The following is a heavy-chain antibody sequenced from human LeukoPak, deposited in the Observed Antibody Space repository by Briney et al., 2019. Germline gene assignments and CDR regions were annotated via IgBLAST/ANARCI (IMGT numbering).Heavy chain of an antibody. D-gene: IGHD2-15*01. V-gene: IGHV4-4*07. CDR3: ARDGCSGGSCSIDY. Sequence: SETLSLTCTVSGVSISSYYWSWIRQPAGKGLEWIGRIYTSGSTNYNPSLKSRVTMSVDTSKNQFSLKLSSVTAADTAVYYCARDGCSGGSCSIDYWGQGTLVTVSS. J-gene: IGHJ4*02. CDR1: GVSISSYY. CDR2: IYTSGST.